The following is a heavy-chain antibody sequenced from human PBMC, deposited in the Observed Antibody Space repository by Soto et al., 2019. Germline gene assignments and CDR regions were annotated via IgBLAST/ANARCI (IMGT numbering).Heavy chain of an antibody. V-gene: IGHV2-5*01. CDR3: AHGDPLDFHY. CDR2: IYWNGIE. Sequence: QITLKESGPALVKPTQTLTLTCTFSGFSLSPSGVAVAWIRQPPGKALEWLALIYWNGIERYSPSLNSRLTITKDTSKNQVVLTVTNMDPVDTATYFCAHGDPLDFHYWGQGTLVTVSP. CDR1: GFSLSPSGVA. J-gene: IGHJ4*02. D-gene: IGHD3-10*01.